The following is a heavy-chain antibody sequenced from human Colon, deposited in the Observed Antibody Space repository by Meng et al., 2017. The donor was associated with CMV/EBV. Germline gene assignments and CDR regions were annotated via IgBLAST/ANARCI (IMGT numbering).Heavy chain of an antibody. J-gene: IGHJ4*02. CDR2: ISPTSTNI. Sequence: GESLKISCVASGLSSYNILWVRQAPGKGLEWVSSISPTSTNIFYADSVRGRFSVSRDNAQNSVHLQMNSLRAEDTAVYYCARDPKVLDTTLATGYWGQGTLVTVSS. CDR3: ARDPKVLDTTLATGY. D-gene: IGHD5-18*01. V-gene: IGHV3-21*01. CDR1: GLSSYN.